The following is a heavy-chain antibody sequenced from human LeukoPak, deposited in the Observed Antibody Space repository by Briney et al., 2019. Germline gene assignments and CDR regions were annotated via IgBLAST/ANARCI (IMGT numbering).Heavy chain of an antibody. Sequence: ASVDVSCKASGGTFSSYTISGVRQAPGQGLEWVGRIIPIRGIANYAQKFQGRVTITADKSTSTAYMELSSLRSEDTAVYYCARGPIVVVPAAPDYYYMDVWGKGTTVTVSS. CDR2: IIPIRGIA. CDR1: GGTFSSYT. D-gene: IGHD2-2*01. CDR3: ARGPIVVVPAAPDYYYMDV. J-gene: IGHJ6*03. V-gene: IGHV1-69*02.